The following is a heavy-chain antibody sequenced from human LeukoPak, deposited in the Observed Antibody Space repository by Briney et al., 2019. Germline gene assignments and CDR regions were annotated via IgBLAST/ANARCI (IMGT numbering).Heavy chain of an antibody. Sequence: PGGSLGLSCAASGFTLCNYWMNWVRQAPGKGLEWVANIKQDGSEKYYVESVKGRFTISRDNTKNSLYLDMNSLRAEDTAVYYCGRARLQSQYGMDVWGQGTTAIVSS. CDR2: IKQDGSEK. J-gene: IGHJ6*02. V-gene: IGHV3-7*01. CDR3: GRARLQSQYGMDV. CDR1: GFTLCNYW. D-gene: IGHD4-11*01.